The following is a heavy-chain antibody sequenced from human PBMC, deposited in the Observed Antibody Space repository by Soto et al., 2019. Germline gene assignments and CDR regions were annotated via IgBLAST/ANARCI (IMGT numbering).Heavy chain of an antibody. CDR1: GFTFSSYG. J-gene: IGHJ6*02. D-gene: IGHD3-10*01. CDR2: IWYDGSNK. Sequence: QVQLVESGGGVVQPGRSLRLSCAASGFTFSSYGMHWVRQAPGKGLEWVAVIWYDGSNKYYADSVKGRFTISRDNSKNTLYLQMNSLRADDTAVYYCARDPWFGESYGMDVWGQGTTVTVSS. V-gene: IGHV3-33*01. CDR3: ARDPWFGESYGMDV.